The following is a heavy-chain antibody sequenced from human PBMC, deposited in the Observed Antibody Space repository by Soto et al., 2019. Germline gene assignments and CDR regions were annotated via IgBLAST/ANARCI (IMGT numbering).Heavy chain of an antibody. CDR3: AKGFYGDSYYYYYYGMDV. J-gene: IGHJ6*02. V-gene: IGHV3-23*01. Sequence: VQLLESGGGLVQPGGSLRLSCAASGFTFSSYAMSWVRQAPGKGLEWVSAISGSGGSTYYADSVKGRFTISRDNSKNTLYLQMNSLRAEDTAVYYCAKGFYGDSYYYYYYGMDVWGQGTTVTVSS. CDR2: ISGSGGST. CDR1: GFTFSSYA. D-gene: IGHD4-17*01.